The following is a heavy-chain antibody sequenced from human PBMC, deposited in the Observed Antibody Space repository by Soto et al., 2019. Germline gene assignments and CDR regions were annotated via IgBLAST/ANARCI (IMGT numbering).Heavy chain of an antibody. CDR2: ISVGGDIT. CDR1: GFTFSNYA. D-gene: IGHD2-15*01. CDR3: AKGIVAAAASRPSDY. V-gene: IGHV3-23*01. Sequence: GGSLRLSCAGSGFTFSNYAMSWVRQIPGKGLEWVSIISVGGDITYYADSVKGRFTISRDNSKNTVYLQMNSLRGDDTALYYCAKGIVAAAASRPSDYWGQGTQVTVSS. J-gene: IGHJ4*02.